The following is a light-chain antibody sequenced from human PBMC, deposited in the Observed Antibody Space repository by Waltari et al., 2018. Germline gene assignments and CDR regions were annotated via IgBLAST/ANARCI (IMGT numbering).Light chain of an antibody. J-gene: IGKJ1*01. V-gene: IGKV1-39*01. CDR2: KAS. CDR1: ENVNNY. Sequence: DIQMTQSPSSLSASVGDRVTTTCRASENVNNYLNWYQQKPGKAPKLLIYKASTLQSGVPSRFSGSGSGTDYTFTISSLQSEDVATYYCQHNYGTPVTFGQGTKVEIK. CDR3: QHNYGTPVT.